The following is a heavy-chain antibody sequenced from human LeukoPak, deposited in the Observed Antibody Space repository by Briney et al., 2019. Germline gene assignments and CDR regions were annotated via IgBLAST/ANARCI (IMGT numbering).Heavy chain of an antibody. D-gene: IGHD1-26*01. CDR3: AKDNALELLDAFDI. CDR1: GFTFSSYG. CDR2: IWYDGSNE. V-gene: IGHV3-33*03. Sequence: GGSLRLSCAASGFTFSSYGMNWVRQAPGKGLEWVAVIWYDGSNEYYVDSVKGRFTISRDNAKNSLYLQMNSLRAEDTALYYCAKDNALELLDAFDIWGPATMVTVSS. J-gene: IGHJ3*02.